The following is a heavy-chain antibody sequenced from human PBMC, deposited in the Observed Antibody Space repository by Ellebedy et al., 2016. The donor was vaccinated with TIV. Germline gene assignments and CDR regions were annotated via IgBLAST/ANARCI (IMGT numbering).Heavy chain of an antibody. D-gene: IGHD2-8*02. Sequence: GGSLGLSXVASAFIFARDGMTWVRLAAGKGLEWVGNINEDGSDTRYVDSVKGRFAVYRENARNTLYLQMNSLTVDDTAIYYCARDRIRGATAVLDWGQGTLVTVSS. CDR3: ARDRIRGATAVLD. V-gene: IGHV3-7*01. CDR2: INEDGSDT. J-gene: IGHJ4*02. CDR1: AFIFARDG.